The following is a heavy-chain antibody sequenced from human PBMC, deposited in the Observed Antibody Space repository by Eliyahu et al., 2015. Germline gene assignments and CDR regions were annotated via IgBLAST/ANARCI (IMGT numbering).Heavy chain of an antibody. CDR1: GFSLSXXXMG. CDR3: ARQYYYGSGSYENWFDP. D-gene: IGHD3-10*01. Sequence: QVTLXESGPVLVKPTETLTLTCTVSGFSLSXXXMGVSXIRQPPGKALEWLAHIFSNDEKSYSTXXKSRLTISKDTSKSQVVLTMTNMDPVDTATYYCARQYYYGSGSYENWFDPWGQGTLVTVSS. V-gene: IGHV2-26*01. J-gene: IGHJ5*02. CDR2: IFSNDEK.